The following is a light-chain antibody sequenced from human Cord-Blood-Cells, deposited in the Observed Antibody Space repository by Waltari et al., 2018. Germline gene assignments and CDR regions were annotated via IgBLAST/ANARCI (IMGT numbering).Light chain of an antibody. Sequence: IQMTQSPSSVSASVGDRVTITCRAGQCISSWLAWYQQKPGKAPKHLIYAAASLQSGVPSRFSGSGSGTDFSLTISSLQPEDFATYYCQQANSFPYTFGQGTKLEIK. CDR3: QQANSFPYT. V-gene: IGKV1-12*01. CDR1: QCISSW. CDR2: AAA. J-gene: IGKJ2*01.